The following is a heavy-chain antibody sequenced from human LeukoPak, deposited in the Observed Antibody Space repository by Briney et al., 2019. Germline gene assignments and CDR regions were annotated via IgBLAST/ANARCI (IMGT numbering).Heavy chain of an antibody. CDR2: IYRGGTT. J-gene: IGHJ5*01. CDR3: AKDRPNYYGTNGHYYRRDGDS. Sequence: GGSLRLSCAASGFTVNDKYMSWVRQAPGKGLEWVSVIYRGGTTFYADSVKGGFTISRDNSKNTLYLQLSSLRVEDTAIYYCAKDRPNYYGTNGHYYRRDGDSWGPGTLVTVSS. CDR1: GFTVNDKY. D-gene: IGHD2-8*01. V-gene: IGHV3-53*01.